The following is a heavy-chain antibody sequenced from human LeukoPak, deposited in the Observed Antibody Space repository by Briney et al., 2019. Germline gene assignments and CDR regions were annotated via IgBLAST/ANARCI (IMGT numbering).Heavy chain of an antibody. CDR3: ARSSLRGYCSGGSCYSDMDV. CDR2: IIPIFGTA. D-gene: IGHD2-15*01. CDR1: GGTFSNYA. J-gene: IGHJ6*04. Sequence: SVKVSCKASGGTFSNYAISWVRQAPGQGLEWMGGIIPIFGTANYAQKFQGRVTITADESTSTAYMELSSLRSEDTAVYYCARSSLRGYCSGGSCYSDMDVWGKGTTVTISS. V-gene: IGHV1-69*13.